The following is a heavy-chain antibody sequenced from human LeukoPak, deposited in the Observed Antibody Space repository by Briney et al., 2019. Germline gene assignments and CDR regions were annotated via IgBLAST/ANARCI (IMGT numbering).Heavy chain of an antibody. Sequence: PSETLSLTCTVSGGSISSYYWSWIRQPPGKGLEWIGYIYSSGSTNYNPSLKSRVPIFVDTSQNQFSLNLSSVTAPDPAVYYCARRSSTWSFDYWGQGTLVTVSS. CDR3: ARRSSTWSFDY. V-gene: IGHV4-59*08. CDR1: GGSISSYY. D-gene: IGHD6-13*01. J-gene: IGHJ4*02. CDR2: IYSSGST.